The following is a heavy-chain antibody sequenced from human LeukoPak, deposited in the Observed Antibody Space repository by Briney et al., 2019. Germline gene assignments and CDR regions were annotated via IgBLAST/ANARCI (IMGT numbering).Heavy chain of an antibody. J-gene: IGHJ5*02. Sequence: GGSLRLSCAASGFTVSSNYMSWVRQAPGKGLEWVSVIYSGGSTYYADSVKGRFTISRDNSKNTLYLQMNSLRAEDTAVYYCTGGGLVRGVTHWFDPWGQGILVTVSS. D-gene: IGHD3-10*01. CDR1: GFTVSSNY. CDR2: IYSGGST. V-gene: IGHV3-66*01. CDR3: TGGGLVRGVTHWFDP.